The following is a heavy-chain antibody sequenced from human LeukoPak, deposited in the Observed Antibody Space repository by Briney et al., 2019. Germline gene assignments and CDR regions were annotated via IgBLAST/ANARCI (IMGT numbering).Heavy chain of an antibody. CDR2: IYHSGST. V-gene: IGHV4-4*02. Sequence: PSETVSLTCAVSGGSISSSNWWSWVRQPPGKGLEWIGEIYHSGSTNYNPSLKSRVTISVDKSKNQFSLKLSSVTAADAAVYYCARVGTTDGGSGSYYVGYWGQGTLVTVSS. CDR3: ARVGTTDGGSGSYYVGY. CDR1: GGSISSSNW. D-gene: IGHD3-10*01. J-gene: IGHJ4*02.